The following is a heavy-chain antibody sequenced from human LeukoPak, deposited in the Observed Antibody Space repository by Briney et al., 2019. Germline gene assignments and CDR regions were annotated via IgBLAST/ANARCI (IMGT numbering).Heavy chain of an antibody. V-gene: IGHV4-34*01. CDR3: ARARQVNHNYYYYYMDV. D-gene: IGHD1-14*01. CDR2: INHGGST. J-gene: IGHJ6*03. Sequence: SDTLSLTCAVHGRSFSGYYWSWIRKPPGKGLKGFGEINHGGSTNYNPSLKSRVTISVDTSKNQFSLKLSSVTAADTAVYYCARARQVNHNYYYYYMDVWGKGTTVTVSS. CDR1: GRSFSGYY.